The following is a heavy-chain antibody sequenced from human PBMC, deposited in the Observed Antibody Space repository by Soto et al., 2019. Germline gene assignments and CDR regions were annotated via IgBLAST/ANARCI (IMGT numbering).Heavy chain of an antibody. CDR1: GFTFSNFA. CDR3: ATISPISLFDY. V-gene: IGHV3-23*01. Sequence: PGGSLRLSCVASGFTFSNFAMAWVRQAPGEGLEWVSAISGSGDDTFYADSMKGRFTISRDNSRNTVYLQVNSLRAEDTAVYYCATISPISLFDYWGQGTLVTVSS. J-gene: IGHJ4*02. D-gene: IGHD3-3*02. CDR2: ISGSGDDT.